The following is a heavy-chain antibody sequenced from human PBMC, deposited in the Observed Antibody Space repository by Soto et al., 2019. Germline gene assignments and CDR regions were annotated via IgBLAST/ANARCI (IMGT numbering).Heavy chain of an antibody. D-gene: IGHD3-22*01. Sequence: LSLTCTVSGGSISSDDYYWSWIRQAPGRGLEWIGYIHSGGSIYYNPSLKSRATMSIDTAGNQFSLKVSSVTVADTAVYYCARDLDGLHDDTSGPFPRPGWGQGTLVTVSS. CDR2: IHSGGSI. CDR3: ARDLDGLHDDTSGPFPRPG. J-gene: IGHJ1*01. V-gene: IGHV4-30-4*01. CDR1: GGSISSDDYY.